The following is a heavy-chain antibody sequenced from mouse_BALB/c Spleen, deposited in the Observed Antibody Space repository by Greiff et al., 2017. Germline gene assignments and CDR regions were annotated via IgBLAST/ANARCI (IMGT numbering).Heavy chain of an antibody. J-gene: IGHJ4*01. CDR3: TRITTVVARYYAMDY. D-gene: IGHD1-1*01. V-gene: IGHV6-6*02. CDR1: GFTFSNYW. CDR2: IRLKSNNYAT. Sequence: DVHLVESGGGLVQPGGSMKLSCVASGFTFSNYWMNWVRQSPEKGLEWVAEIRLKSNNYATHYAESVKGRFTISRDDSKSSVYLQMNNLRAEDTGIYYCTRITTVVARYYAMDYWGQGTSVTVSS.